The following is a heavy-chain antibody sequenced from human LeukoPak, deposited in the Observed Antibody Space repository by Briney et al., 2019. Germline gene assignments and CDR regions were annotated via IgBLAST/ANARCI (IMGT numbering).Heavy chain of an antibody. Sequence: GGSLRLSCAASGFSFSVYWMHWVRQAPGKGPVWVSRIKTDGSITDYADSVKGRFTISRDNAKNTLYLQMNSLRAEDTAVYYCAKTGKGYCSSTSCYGFDYWGQGTLVTVSS. V-gene: IGHV3-74*01. J-gene: IGHJ4*02. D-gene: IGHD2-2*01. CDR2: IKTDGSIT. CDR3: AKTGKGYCSSTSCYGFDY. CDR1: GFSFSVYW.